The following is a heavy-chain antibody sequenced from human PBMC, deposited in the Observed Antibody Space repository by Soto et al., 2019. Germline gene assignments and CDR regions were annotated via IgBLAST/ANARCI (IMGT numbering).Heavy chain of an antibody. J-gene: IGHJ5*02. CDR1: GYTFTRYA. V-gene: IGHV1-3*04. D-gene: IGHD1-1*01. CDR2: INTGNGNT. CDR3: ARNVEYFDP. Sequence: SVKVSCKASGYTFTRYAMHWVLQAPGQGLEWMGWINTGNGNTHYSQKFQGRVTFTRDASATTAYMELSSLTSEDTAVYYCARNVEYFDPWGQGTLVTSPQ.